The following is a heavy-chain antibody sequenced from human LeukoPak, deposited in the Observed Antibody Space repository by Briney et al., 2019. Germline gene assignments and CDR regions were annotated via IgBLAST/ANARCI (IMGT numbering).Heavy chain of an antibody. J-gene: IGHJ6*03. Sequence: PSETLSLTCTVSGGSISSYYWSWIRQPPGKGLEWIGYIYYSGSTNYNPSLKSRVTISVDTSKNQFSLKLSSVTAADTAGYYCARNTWTPNHYYDYYMDVWGKGTTVTVSS. CDR1: GGSISSYY. D-gene: IGHD2-8*01. V-gene: IGHV4-59*01. CDR3: ARNTWTPNHYYDYYMDV. CDR2: IYYSGST.